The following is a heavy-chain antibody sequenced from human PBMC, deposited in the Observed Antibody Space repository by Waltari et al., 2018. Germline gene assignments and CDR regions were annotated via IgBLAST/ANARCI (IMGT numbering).Heavy chain of an antibody. CDR3: AKYPSRGAGFDH. CDR2: ISGDSFHT. CDR1: GFSFSSSP. V-gene: IGHV3-23*01. J-gene: IGHJ4*02. D-gene: IGHD1-26*01. Sequence: EVQLLESGGGLVQPGGSLRLSCAASGFSFSSSPMTWVRQAPGKGLEWVSSISGDSFHTFYTESGKGRFTISRDNSKNTLYVQMDSLRPEDTAVYYCAKYPSRGAGFDHWGQGTLVTVSS.